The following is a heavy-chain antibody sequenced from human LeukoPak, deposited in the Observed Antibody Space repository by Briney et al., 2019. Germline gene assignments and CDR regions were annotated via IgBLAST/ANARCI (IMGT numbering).Heavy chain of an antibody. CDR1: GFTVSSNY. CDR3: ARLSPYSYGLAPIDY. J-gene: IGHJ4*02. Sequence: RGSLRLSCAASGFTVSSNYMSWVRQAPGKGLEWVSVIYSGGNTYYADSVKGRFTISGDNSKNTLYLQMNSLRAEDTAVYYCARLSPYSYGLAPIDYWGQGTLVTVSS. D-gene: IGHD5-18*01. CDR2: IYSGGNT. V-gene: IGHV3-66*04.